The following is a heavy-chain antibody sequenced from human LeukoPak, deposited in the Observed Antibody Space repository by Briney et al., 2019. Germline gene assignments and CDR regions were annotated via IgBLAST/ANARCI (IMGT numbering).Heavy chain of an antibody. CDR2: ISTYNGNT. CDR1: GYTYTSYG. CDR3: ARGRDGRVGEVWPNAFDM. D-gene: IGHD5-24*01. J-gene: IGHJ3*02. Sequence: GASVKVSCKTSGYTYTSYGITWVRQAPGQGLEWVGWISTYNGNTNYGQKLQGRVTMTTDTSTSTAYMEVVSLRRDDTAVYYCARGRDGRVGEVWPNAFDMWGQGTMVTVSS. V-gene: IGHV1-18*01.